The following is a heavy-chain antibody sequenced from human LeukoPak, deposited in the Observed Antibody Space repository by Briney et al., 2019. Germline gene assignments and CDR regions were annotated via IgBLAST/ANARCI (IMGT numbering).Heavy chain of an antibody. D-gene: IGHD6-13*01. CDR3: ARGIAAAAEHWFDP. Sequence: PSQTLSLTCTVSGGSLSSGGYYWSWIRQHPGKGLEWIGYIYYSGSTYYNPSLKSRVTISVDTSKNQFSLKLSSVTAADTAVYYCARGIAAAAEHWFDPWGQGTLVTVSS. J-gene: IGHJ5*02. CDR1: GGSLSSGGYY. CDR2: IYYSGST. V-gene: IGHV4-31*03.